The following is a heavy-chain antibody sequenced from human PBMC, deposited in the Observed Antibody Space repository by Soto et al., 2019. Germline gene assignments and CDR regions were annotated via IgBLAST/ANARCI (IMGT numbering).Heavy chain of an antibody. CDR2: MRPNTGHS. D-gene: IGHD3-10*01. J-gene: IGHJ4*02. CDR1: GYTFTDLD. Sequence: QVQLVESGAEVKQPGASVKVSCKASGYTFTDLDIHWVRQTTEQGLEWMGWMRPNTGHSGLAQKFQGRLTLTRDTSINTAYMELSSLRSEDTAIYYCARGINAGVDYWGQGTPVTVSS. V-gene: IGHV1-8*02. CDR3: ARGINAGVDY.